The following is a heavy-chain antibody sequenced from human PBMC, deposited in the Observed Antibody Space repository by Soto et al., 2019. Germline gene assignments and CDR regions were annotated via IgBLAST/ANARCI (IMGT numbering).Heavy chain of an antibody. Sequence: GGSLRLSCAASGFTLSSYAMSWVRQAPGKGLEWVSAISGSGGSTYYADSVKGRFTISRDNSKNTLYLQMNSLRAEDTAVYYCAKEGLWFGELLYRGLFDYSGQGTLVTVSS. J-gene: IGHJ4*02. V-gene: IGHV3-23*01. CDR2: ISGSGGST. D-gene: IGHD3-10*01. CDR1: GFTLSSYA. CDR3: AKEGLWFGELLYRGLFDY.